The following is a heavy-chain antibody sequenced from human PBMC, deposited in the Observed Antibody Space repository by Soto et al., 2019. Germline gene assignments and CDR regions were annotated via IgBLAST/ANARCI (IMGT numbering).Heavy chain of an antibody. CDR1: GFTFSSYV. J-gene: IGHJ6*02. Sequence: GGSLRLSCAASGFTFSSYVMHWVRQAPGKGLEWVAVISYDGSNKYYADSVKGRFTISRDNSKNTLYLQMNSLRAEDTAVYYCAKDRAGYEEYYYYYYGMDVWGQGTTVTVSS. CDR3: AKDRAGYEEYYYYYYGMDV. V-gene: IGHV3-30*18. D-gene: IGHD5-12*01. CDR2: ISYDGSNK.